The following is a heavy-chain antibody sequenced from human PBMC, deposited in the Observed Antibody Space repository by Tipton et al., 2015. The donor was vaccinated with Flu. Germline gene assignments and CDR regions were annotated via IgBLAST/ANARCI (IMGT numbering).Heavy chain of an antibody. V-gene: IGHV4-38-2*02. D-gene: IGHD6-19*01. Sequence: LRLSCAVSGYSISSGYYWGWIRQPPGKGLEWIGSIYHSGSTYYNPSLKSRVTISVDTSKNQFSLKLSSVTAADTAVYYCARDPPWYSRGPEYYFDYWGQGTLVTVSS. CDR1: GYSISSGYY. CDR2: IYHSGST. J-gene: IGHJ4*02. CDR3: ARDPPWYSRGPEYYFDY.